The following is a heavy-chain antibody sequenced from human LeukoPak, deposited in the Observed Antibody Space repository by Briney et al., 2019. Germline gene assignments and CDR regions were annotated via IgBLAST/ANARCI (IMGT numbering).Heavy chain of an antibody. D-gene: IGHD4-17*01. CDR2: IYSGGST. Sequence: GGSLRLSCAASGFTASSNYMSWVRQAPGKGLEWVSVIYSGGSTYYADSVKGRFTISRDNSKNTLYLQMNSLRAEDTAVYYCARSDYGDYFDAFDIWGQGAMVTVSS. V-gene: IGHV3-53*01. J-gene: IGHJ3*02. CDR3: ARSDYGDYFDAFDI. CDR1: GFTASSNY.